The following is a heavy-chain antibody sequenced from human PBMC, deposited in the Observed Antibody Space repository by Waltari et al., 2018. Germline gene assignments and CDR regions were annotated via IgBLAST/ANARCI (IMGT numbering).Heavy chain of an antibody. CDR3: VRGCAGGACYSDTYYSMDV. V-gene: IGHV4-59*04. Sequence: QVQLQESGETLLKHPETLSLTYNVSGGSSNHYYWHWLRQPPGKRLEWIGYISYSGITDYNSPLESRVTMSVDTSRSQFSLKLRSVTDADTATYYCVRGCAGGACYSDTYYSMDVWGKGTTVTVSS. CDR1: GGSSNHYY. D-gene: IGHD2-21*02. CDR2: ISYSGIT. J-gene: IGHJ6*03.